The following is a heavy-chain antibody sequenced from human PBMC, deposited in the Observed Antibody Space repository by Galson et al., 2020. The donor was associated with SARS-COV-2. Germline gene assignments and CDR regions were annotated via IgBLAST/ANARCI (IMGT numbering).Heavy chain of an antibody. J-gene: IGHJ4*02. D-gene: IGHD3-3*01. CDR1: GFTFSDYY. CDR3: ARALGVEWYYFDY. Sequence: NSGGSLRLSCAASGFTFSDYYMSWIRQAPGKGLEWVSYISSSGSTIYYADSVKGRFTISRDKAKNSLYLQMNSLRAEDTAVYYCARALGVEWYYFDYWGQGTLVTVSS. CDR2: ISSSGSTI. V-gene: IGHV3-11*01.